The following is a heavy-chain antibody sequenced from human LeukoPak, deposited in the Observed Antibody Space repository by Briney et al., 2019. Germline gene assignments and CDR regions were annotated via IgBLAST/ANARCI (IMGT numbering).Heavy chain of an antibody. CDR1: GFTFSSYE. J-gene: IGHJ4*02. V-gene: IGHV3-48*03. CDR3: AKDARRTFGLSSGLYRGSYYFDY. Sequence: GGSLRLSCAASGFTFSSYEMNWVRQAPGKGLEWVSYISSSGSTIYCADSVKGRFTISRDNSKNTLFLQVNSLRAEDTAVYYCAKDARRTFGLSSGLYRGSYYFDYWGQGTLVTVSS. D-gene: IGHD6-19*01. CDR2: ISSSGSTI.